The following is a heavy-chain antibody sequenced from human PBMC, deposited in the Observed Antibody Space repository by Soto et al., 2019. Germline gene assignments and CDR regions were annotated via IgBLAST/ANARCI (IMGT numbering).Heavy chain of an antibody. J-gene: IGHJ6*02. CDR3: AASIFYYGMDV. Sequence: GESLKISCKGSGYTVTNYWIGWVRQMPGKGLEWMGIIYPGDSDTKYNPSFQGQVTISADKSITPTYLQWSSLKASDTAIYYCAASIFYYGMDVWGQGTTVTSP. V-gene: IGHV5-51*01. CDR2: IYPGDSDT. CDR1: GYTVTNYW.